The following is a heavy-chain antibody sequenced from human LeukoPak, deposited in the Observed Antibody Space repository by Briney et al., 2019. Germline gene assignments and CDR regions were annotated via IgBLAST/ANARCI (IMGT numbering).Heavy chain of an antibody. J-gene: IGHJ6*03. Sequence: ASVKVSCKASGYTFTSYDINWVRQATGQGLEWMGWMNPNSGNTGYAQKFQGRVTMTRNTSISTAYMELSSLRSEDTAVYYRARPAGYYYDSSGALRSYYYMDVWGKGTTVTVSS. CDR3: ARPAGYYYDSSGALRSYYYMDV. D-gene: IGHD3-22*01. CDR2: MNPNSGNT. V-gene: IGHV1-8*01. CDR1: GYTFTSYD.